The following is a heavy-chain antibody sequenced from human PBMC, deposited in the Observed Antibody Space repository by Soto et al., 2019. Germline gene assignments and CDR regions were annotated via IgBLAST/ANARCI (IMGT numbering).Heavy chain of an antibody. CDR2: IIPIFGTA. Sequence: GASVKVSCKASGGTFSSYAISWVRQAPGQGLGWMGGIIPIFGTANYAQKFQGRVTITADESTSTAYMELSSLRSEDTAVYYCASRAPGYSSSWYRVQSGYYYYGMDVWGQGTTVTVSS. CDR3: ASRAPGYSSSWYRVQSGYYYYGMDV. CDR1: GGTFSSYA. D-gene: IGHD6-13*01. V-gene: IGHV1-69*13. J-gene: IGHJ6*02.